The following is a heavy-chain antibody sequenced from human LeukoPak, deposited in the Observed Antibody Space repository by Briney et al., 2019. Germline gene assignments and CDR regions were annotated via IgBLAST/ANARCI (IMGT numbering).Heavy chain of an antibody. D-gene: IGHD1-7*01. Sequence: PGGSLRLSCAASGSTFSSYAMHWVRQAPGKGLEWVAVIWYDGSNKYYADSVKGRFTISRDNSKNTLYLQMNSLRAEDTAVYYCARDRTGTTRNSYYYYGMDVWGQGTTVTVSS. CDR1: GSTFSSYA. J-gene: IGHJ6*02. CDR3: ARDRTGTTRNSYYYYGMDV. CDR2: IWYDGSNK. V-gene: IGHV3-33*08.